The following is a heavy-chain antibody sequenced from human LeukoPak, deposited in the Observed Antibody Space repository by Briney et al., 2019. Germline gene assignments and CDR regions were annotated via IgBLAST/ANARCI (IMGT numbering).Heavy chain of an antibody. Sequence: PSETLSLTCAVYGGTFSGYYWSWIRQPPGKGLEWIGEINHSGSTNYNPSLKSRVTISVDTSKNQFSPKLSSVTAADTAVCYCARDPSDYDFETENWFDPWGQGTLVTVSS. J-gene: IGHJ5*02. CDR3: ARDPSDYDFETENWFDP. CDR2: INHSGST. V-gene: IGHV4-34*01. D-gene: IGHD3-3*01. CDR1: GGTFSGYY.